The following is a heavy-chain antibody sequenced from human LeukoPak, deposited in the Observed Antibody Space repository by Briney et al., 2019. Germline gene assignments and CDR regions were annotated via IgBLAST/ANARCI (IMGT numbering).Heavy chain of an antibody. Sequence: AETLSLTCTVSGGSITSGTYYWDWIRQAPGKGLEWIGNVYHTGIIYYNPSLKSRVTMSVDTSKNQFPLKLNSLTAADTAVYYCARHHSALNWFDPWGQGTLVTVSS. D-gene: IGHD2-15*01. V-gene: IGHV4-39*01. CDR2: VYHTGII. CDR3: ARHHSALNWFDP. CDR1: GGSITSGTYY. J-gene: IGHJ5*02.